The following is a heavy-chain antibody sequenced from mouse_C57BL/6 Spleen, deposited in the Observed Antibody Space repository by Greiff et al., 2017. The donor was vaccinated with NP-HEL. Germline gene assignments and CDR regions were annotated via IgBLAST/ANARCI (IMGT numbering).Heavy chain of an antibody. Sequence: EVQLQQSGPELVKPGASVKISCKASGYTFTDYYMNWVKQSHGKSLEWIGDINPNNGGTSYNQKFKGKATLTVDKSSSTAYMELRSLTSEDSAVYYWAVELGRGDWYFDVWGKGTTVTVSS. D-gene: IGHD4-1*01. CDR3: AVELGRGDWYFDV. CDR1: GYTFTDYY. J-gene: IGHJ1*03. CDR2: INPNNGGT. V-gene: IGHV1-26*01.